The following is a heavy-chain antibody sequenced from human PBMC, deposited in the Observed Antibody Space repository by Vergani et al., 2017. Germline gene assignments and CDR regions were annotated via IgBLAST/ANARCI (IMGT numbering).Heavy chain of an antibody. CDR1: GGSFNTYY. CDR2: INHSGST. D-gene: IGHD2-2*01. V-gene: IGHV4-34*01. J-gene: IGHJ5*02. Sequence: QVQLEESGPGLVKPSETLSLTCTVAGGSFNTYYWSWIRQPPGKGLEWIGEINHSGSTNYNPSLKSRVTISVDTSKNQFSLKLSSVTAADTAVYYCARGRTVYCSSTSCLLNWFDPWGQGTLVTVSS. CDR3: ARGRTVYCSSTSCLLNWFDP.